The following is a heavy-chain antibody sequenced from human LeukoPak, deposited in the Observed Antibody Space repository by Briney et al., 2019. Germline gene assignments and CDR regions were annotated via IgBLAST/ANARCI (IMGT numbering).Heavy chain of an antibody. V-gene: IGHV1-2*02. D-gene: IGHD6-6*01. Sequence: ASVKVSCKASGYTFTGYYMNWVRQAPGQGLEWMGWVNPNSGDTNFAQNFQGRVTMTSDTSITTAYMELSRLTSDDTAVYYCARYLSPSSFDFWGQGTLVTVSS. CDR1: GYTFTGYY. CDR2: VNPNSGDT. J-gene: IGHJ4*02. CDR3: ARYLSPSSFDF.